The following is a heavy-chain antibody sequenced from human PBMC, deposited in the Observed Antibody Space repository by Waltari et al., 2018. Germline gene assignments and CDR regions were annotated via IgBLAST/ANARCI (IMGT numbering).Heavy chain of an antibody. CDR3: ARDVSAFDI. CDR2: INEDGREQ. V-gene: IGHV3-7*01. J-gene: IGHJ3*02. Sequence: VQLVESGGGLVQPGGSLRLSCAASRFTFSRYWMSWRRQAPGKGLEGVANINEDGREQNYVDSVKGRFTISRDNAKNCLYLQISSLRVEDTALYFCARDVSAFDIWGQGTMVTVSS. CDR1: RFTFSRYW.